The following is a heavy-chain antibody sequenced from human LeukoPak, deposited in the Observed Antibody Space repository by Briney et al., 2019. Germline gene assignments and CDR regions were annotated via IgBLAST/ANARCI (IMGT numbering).Heavy chain of an antibody. D-gene: IGHD3-22*01. J-gene: IGHJ3*02. CDR3: AREYNSGPKQTDAFDI. V-gene: IGHV3-21*01. Sequence: GGSLRLSCAASGFNFGAYTINWVRQAPGKGLEWVSCIFSRSESILYADSVKGRFSISRDNAKNTLYLQMNSLRTEDTAVYYCAREYNSGPKQTDAFDIWGQGTMVTVSS. CDR1: GFNFGAYT. CDR2: IFSRSESI.